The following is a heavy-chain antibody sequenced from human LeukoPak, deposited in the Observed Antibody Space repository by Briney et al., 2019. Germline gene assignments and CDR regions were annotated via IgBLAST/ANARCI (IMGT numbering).Heavy chain of an antibody. V-gene: IGHV4-61*01. J-gene: IGHJ6*03. CDR2: IYYSGST. CDR1: GGSISSSNYY. D-gene: IGHD3-22*01. Sequence: PSQTLSLTCTVSGGSISSSNYYWNWIRQPPGKGLEWIGNIYYSGSTNYNPSLKSRVTISVDTSKNQFSLKLSSVTAADTAVYYCTRGSIAYYYMDVWGKGTTVTISS. CDR3: TRGSIAYYYMDV.